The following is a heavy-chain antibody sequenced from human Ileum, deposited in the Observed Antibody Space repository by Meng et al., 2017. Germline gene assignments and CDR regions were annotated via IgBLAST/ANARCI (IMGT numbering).Heavy chain of an antibody. J-gene: IGHJ4*02. CDR2: IKYDGSER. CDR3: ARKNSFDY. V-gene: IGHV3-7*01. D-gene: IGHD4-23*01. Sequence: VVSGGGLVLPGGSLRLSCVISGISISGDWMSWVRQAPGKGLECVAGIKYDGSERDYVDSVKGRFSISRDNGRNSLYLQMDSLRAEDTAVYYCARKNSFDYWGQGTLVTVSS. CDR1: GISISGDW.